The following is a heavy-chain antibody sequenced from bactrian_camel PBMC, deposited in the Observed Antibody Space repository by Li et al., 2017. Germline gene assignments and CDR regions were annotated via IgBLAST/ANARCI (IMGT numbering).Heavy chain of an antibody. D-gene: IGHD3*01. V-gene: IGHV3S1*01. CDR3: AADSWRPSARWLLLMGDPNFGY. CDR2: IDSTGTVSS. CDR1: GFSFSAYC. J-gene: IGHJ6*01. Sequence: HVQLVESGGGSVQAGGSLRLSCALSGFSFSAYCLGWFRQAPGKSPEGVAAIDSTGTVSSDSNGGPVYADSVKGRFTITKDNVKNILYLEMHSLQPEDSAMYFCAADSWRPSARWLLLMGDPNFGYRGQGTQVTVS.